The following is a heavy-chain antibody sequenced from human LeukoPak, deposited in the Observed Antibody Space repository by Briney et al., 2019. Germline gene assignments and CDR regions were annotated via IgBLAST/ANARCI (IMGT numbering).Heavy chain of an antibody. D-gene: IGHD5-12*01. Sequence: TGGSLRLSCAASGFTFSSYAMSWVRQAPGKGLEWVSSISNSGGRTFHTDSVKGRFTISRDNSKITLYLQMNSLRAEDTAVYYCAKSYNGYESKPDYWGQGTLVTVSS. CDR1: GFTFSSYA. CDR3: AKSYNGYESKPDY. CDR2: ISNSGGRT. J-gene: IGHJ4*02. V-gene: IGHV3-23*01.